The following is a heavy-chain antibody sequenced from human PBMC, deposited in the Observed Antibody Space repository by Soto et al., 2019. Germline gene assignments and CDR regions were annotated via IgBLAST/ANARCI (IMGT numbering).Heavy chain of an antibody. CDR2: INPSGGSR. Sequence: QVQLVQSGAEVKKSGASVKVSCKASGYTFTSYYMHWVRQAPGQGLEWMGVINPSGGSRSYAQQFQGRVTMTRVTSTSTVYMELSSLRSEDTAVYYCARDSGLLWFGEYPDYWGYMDVWGKGTTVTVSS. CDR3: ARDSGLLWFGEYPDYWGYMDV. D-gene: IGHD3-10*01. V-gene: IGHV1-46*01. CDR1: GYTFTSYY. J-gene: IGHJ6*03.